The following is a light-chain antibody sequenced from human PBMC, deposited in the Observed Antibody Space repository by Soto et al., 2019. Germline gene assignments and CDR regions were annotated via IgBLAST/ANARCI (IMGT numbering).Light chain of an antibody. J-gene: IGKJ1*01. V-gene: IGKV1-5*03. Sequence: DIQMTQSPSTLSASVGDRVTITCRASQSISSWLAWHQQKPGKAPRLLIYKASNLESGVPARCSGSGSGTEFTLTIVSLQPDDSATYYCQQYNDNWTFGQGTKVDIK. CDR3: QQYNDNWT. CDR1: QSISSW. CDR2: KAS.